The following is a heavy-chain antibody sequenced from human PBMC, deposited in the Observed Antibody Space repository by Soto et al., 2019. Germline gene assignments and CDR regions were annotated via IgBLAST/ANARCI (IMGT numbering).Heavy chain of an antibody. J-gene: IGHJ6*03. D-gene: IGHD3-3*01. V-gene: IGHV2-5*02. Sequence: SGPTLVNPTQTLTLTCTFSGFSLSTSGVGVGWIRQPPGKALEWLALIYWDDDKRYSPSLKSGLTITKDTSKNHVVLTMTNIDLVDTATYYCSRMYYDFWSGYEYYYYYMDVWGKGTTVTVSS. CDR2: IYWDDDK. CDR3: SRMYYDFWSGYEYYYYYMDV. CDR1: GFSLSTSGVG.